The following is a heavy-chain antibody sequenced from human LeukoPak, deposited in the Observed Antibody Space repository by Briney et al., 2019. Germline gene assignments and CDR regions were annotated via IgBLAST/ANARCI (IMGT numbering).Heavy chain of an antibody. CDR3: ARVILSLAGNYYYYYMDV. V-gene: IGHV1-69*05. D-gene: IGHD6-13*01. Sequence: EASVKVSCKASGGTFSSYAISWVRQAPGQGLEWMGGIIPIFGTANYAQKFQGRVTITTDESTSTAYMELSSLRSEDTAVYYCARVILSLAGNYYYYYMDVWGKGTTVTVSS. J-gene: IGHJ6*03. CDR2: IIPIFGTA. CDR1: GGTFSSYA.